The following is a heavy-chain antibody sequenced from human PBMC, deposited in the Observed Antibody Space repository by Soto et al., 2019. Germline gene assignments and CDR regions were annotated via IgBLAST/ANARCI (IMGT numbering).Heavy chain of an antibody. CDR3: ARGTQEAEVLRFLEWLPGFYYYYMDV. J-gene: IGHJ6*03. V-gene: IGHV3-21*01. CDR2: ISSSSSYI. CDR1: GFTFSSYS. D-gene: IGHD3-3*01. Sequence: GGSLRLSCAASGFTFSSYSMNWVRQAPGKGLEWVSSISSSSSYIHYADSVKGRFTIPRDNAKNSLYLQMNSLRAEDTAVYYCARGTQEAEVLRFLEWLPGFYYYYMDVWGKGTTVTVSS.